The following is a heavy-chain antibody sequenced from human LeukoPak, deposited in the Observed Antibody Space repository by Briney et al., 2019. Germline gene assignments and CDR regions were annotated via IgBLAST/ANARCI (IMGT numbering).Heavy chain of an antibody. CDR1: GYTFTSYY. V-gene: IGHV1-46*01. D-gene: IGHD2-15*01. CDR3: ARDGPDGVVAAVPVHYYYYGMDV. CDR2: INSGDGGT. Sequence: ASVKVSCKASGYTFTSYYIHWVRQAPGQGPEWMGAINSGDGGTTLPQKLQGRVTMTTDTSTSTAYMELRSLRSDDTAVYYCARDGPDGVVAAVPVHYYYYGMDVWGQGTTVTVSS. J-gene: IGHJ6*02.